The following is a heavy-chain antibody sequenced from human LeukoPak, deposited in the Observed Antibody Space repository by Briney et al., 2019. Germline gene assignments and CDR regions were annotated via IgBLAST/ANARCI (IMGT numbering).Heavy chain of an antibody. CDR2: IYYSGST. CDR3: ASLGSYDYFDY. D-gene: IGHD1-26*01. Sequence: SETLSLTCTVSGGSISSSSCYWGWIRQPPGKGLEWIGSIYYSGSTYYNPSLKSRVTISVDTSKNQFSLKLSSVTAADTAVYYCASLGSYDYFDYWGQGTLVTVSS. J-gene: IGHJ4*02. V-gene: IGHV4-39*01. CDR1: GGSISSSSCY.